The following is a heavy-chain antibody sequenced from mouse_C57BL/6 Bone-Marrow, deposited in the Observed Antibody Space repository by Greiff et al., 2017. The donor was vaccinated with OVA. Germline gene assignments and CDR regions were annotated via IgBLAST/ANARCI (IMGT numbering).Heavy chain of an antibody. J-gene: IGHJ4*01. D-gene: IGHD3-3*01. CDR2: ILPGSGST. Sequence: QVQLQQSGAELMKPGASVKLSCKATGYTFTGYWIEWVKQRPGHGLEWIGDILPGSGSTNYNEKFKGKATFTADTSSNTAYLQLSSLTTADSTIYYCGGWGRDHCALDDWGQGTSVTVSA. CDR3: GGWGRDHCALDD. CDR1: GYTFTGYW. V-gene: IGHV1-9*01.